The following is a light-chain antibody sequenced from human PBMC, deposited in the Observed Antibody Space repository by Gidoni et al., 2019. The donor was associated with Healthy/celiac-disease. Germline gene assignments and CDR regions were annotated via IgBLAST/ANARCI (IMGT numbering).Light chain of an antibody. CDR2: GAS. CDR1: QSVSSSY. Sequence: EIVLTQSPVTLSLSPGERATLSCRASQSVSSSYLAWYQQKPGQAPRLLIYGASSRATVIPDRFSGSGSGTDFTLTISRLEPEDFAVYYCQQYGSSPGLTFGGGTKVEIK. CDR3: QQYGSSPGLT. V-gene: IGKV3-20*01. J-gene: IGKJ4*01.